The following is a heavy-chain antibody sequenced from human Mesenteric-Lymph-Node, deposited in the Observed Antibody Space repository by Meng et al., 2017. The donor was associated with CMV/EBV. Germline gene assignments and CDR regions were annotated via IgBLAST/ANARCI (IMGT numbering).Heavy chain of an antibody. Sequence: GESLKISCAASGFTVSRNYMSWVRQAPGKGLEWVANIKEDGSEKYYVDSVKGRFTISRDNSMNTLYLQMNSLRAEDTAVYYCAKDSSPVVPAATDWFDPWGQGTLVTVSS. V-gene: IGHV3-7*03. D-gene: IGHD2-2*01. CDR1: GFTVSRNY. J-gene: IGHJ5*02. CDR2: IKEDGSEK. CDR3: AKDSSPVVPAATDWFDP.